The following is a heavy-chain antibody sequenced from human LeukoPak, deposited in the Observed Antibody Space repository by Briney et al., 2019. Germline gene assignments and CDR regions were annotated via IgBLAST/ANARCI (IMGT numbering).Heavy chain of an antibody. Sequence: SETLSLTCTVSGGSISSFYWSWIRQPPGKGLEWIGYVYYNGVTNYNPSLMSRVTISVDTSKNQFSLKLSSVTAADTAVYYCARSSRSYYPLWGQGTLSPSP. CDR3: ARSSRSYYPL. CDR1: GGSISSFY. J-gene: IGHJ4*02. V-gene: IGHV4-59*01. D-gene: IGHD1-26*01. CDR2: VYYNGVT.